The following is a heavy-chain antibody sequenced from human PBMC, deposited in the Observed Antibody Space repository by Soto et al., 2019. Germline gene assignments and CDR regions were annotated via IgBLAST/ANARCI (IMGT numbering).Heavy chain of an antibody. V-gene: IGHV3-30*18. CDR1: GFTFNRYV. J-gene: IGHJ6*02. D-gene: IGHD3-3*01. CDR2: ISDDGSDK. CDR3: AKTLRFLELALDYYYGMDV. Sequence: HPGGALRLSCVASGFTFNRYVIHWVRQSPGKGLEWVALISDDGSDKDYADSVKGRFTISRDNSKNTLYLQMNSLRPEDTAVYYCAKTLRFLELALDYYYGMDVWGQGTTVTVSS.